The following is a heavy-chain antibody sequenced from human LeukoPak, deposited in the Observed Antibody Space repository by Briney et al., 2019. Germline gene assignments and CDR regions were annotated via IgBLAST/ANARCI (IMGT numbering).Heavy chain of an antibody. V-gene: IGHV1-46*01. J-gene: IGHJ5*02. CDR3: ARERGGYCSSTSCLRSDWFDP. CDR2: ITHSGGST. CDR1: GYTFTSYY. D-gene: IGHD2-2*01. Sequence: ASVKLSCTASGYTFTSYYMHWVRQAPGQGLEWMAIITHSGGSTNYAHKFQGRVTMTRDTSTSTVYMELSSLRSEDTAVYYCARERGGYCSSTSCLRSDWFDPWGQGTLVTVSS.